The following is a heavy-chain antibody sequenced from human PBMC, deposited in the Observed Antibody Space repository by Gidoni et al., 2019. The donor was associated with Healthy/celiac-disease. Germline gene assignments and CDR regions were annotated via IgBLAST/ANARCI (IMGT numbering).Heavy chain of an antibody. D-gene: IGHD4-4*01. V-gene: IGHV4-39*01. CDR3: ARHEGRLQGGWFDP. Sequence: QLQLQESGPGLVKPSETLSLTCTVSGGSIRSSSYYWGWIRQPPGKGLEWIGSFYYSGSTYYNPSLKSRVTISVDTSKNQFSLKLSSVTAADTAVYYCARHEGRLQGGWFDPWGQGTLVTVSS. J-gene: IGHJ5*02. CDR2: FYYSGST. CDR1: GGSIRSSSYY.